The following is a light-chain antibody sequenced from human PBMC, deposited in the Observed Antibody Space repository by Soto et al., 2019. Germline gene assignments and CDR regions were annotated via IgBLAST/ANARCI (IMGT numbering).Light chain of an antibody. V-gene: IGKV3-20*01. CDR2: GAS. CDR1: QSVSSNY. J-gene: IGKJ1*01. Sequence: EIVLTQSPGTLSLSPGERATLSCRASQSVSSNYLAWYQQKPGQAPRLLIYGASSRATGIPDRFSGSGSGTDFPLTISRLEPVDFAVYYCQQYDSSPWTVGQGTKVEIK. CDR3: QQYDSSPWT.